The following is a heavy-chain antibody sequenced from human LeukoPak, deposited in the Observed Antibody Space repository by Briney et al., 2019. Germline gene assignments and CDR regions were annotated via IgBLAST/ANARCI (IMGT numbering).Heavy chain of an antibody. CDR2: INHSGST. D-gene: IGHD1-14*01. J-gene: IGHJ6*03. CDR1: GGSFSGYY. Sequence: PSETLSLTCAVYGGSFSGYYWSWIRQPPGKGLEWIGEINHSGSTNYNPSLKSRVTISVDTSKNQFSLKLSSVTAADTAVYYCARVRGDAGRRELYYYYYMDVRGKGTTVTVSS. V-gene: IGHV4-34*01. CDR3: ARVRGDAGRRELYYYYYMDV.